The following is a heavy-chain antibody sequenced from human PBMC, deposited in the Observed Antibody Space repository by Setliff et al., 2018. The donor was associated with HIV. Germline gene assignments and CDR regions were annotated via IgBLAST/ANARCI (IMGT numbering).Heavy chain of an antibody. CDR3: AHRQGGVVGDETHNNRFDP. D-gene: IGHD1-26*01. CDR2: IYWDDDK. CDR1: GFSLSTSGVG. Sequence: SGPTLVNPTQTLTLTCTFSGFSLSTSGVGVGWIRQPPGKALEWLALIYWDDDKRYSPSLKSRLTITKDTSKNQVVLTMTNMDPVDTATYYCAHRQGGVVGDETHNNRFDPWGQGTLVTVSS. J-gene: IGHJ5*02. V-gene: IGHV2-5*02.